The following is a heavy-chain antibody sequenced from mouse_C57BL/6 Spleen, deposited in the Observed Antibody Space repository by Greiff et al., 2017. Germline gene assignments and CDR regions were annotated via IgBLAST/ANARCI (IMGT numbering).Heavy chain of an antibody. Sequence: VKLQESGAELVRPGTSVKVSCKASGYAFTNYLIEWVKQRPGQGLEWIGVINPGSGGTNYNEKLKGKATLTADKSSSTAYMQLSSLTSEDSAVYFCARDYPPFAYWGQGTLVTVSA. CDR1: GYAFTNYL. CDR3: ARDYPPFAY. J-gene: IGHJ3*01. V-gene: IGHV1-54*01. CDR2: INPGSGGT. D-gene: IGHD1-1*02.